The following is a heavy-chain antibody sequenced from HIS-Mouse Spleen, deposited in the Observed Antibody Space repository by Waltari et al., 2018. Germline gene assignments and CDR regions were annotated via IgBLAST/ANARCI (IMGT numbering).Heavy chain of an antibody. D-gene: IGHD6-6*01. V-gene: IGHV4-38-2*02. Sequence: QVQLQESGPGLVKPSETLSLTCTVSGYSISSGYYWGWIRQPPGKGLEWIGSIYHSGSTYYNPSLKSRVTISVATSKNQFSLKLSSVTAADTAVYYCARDPGYSSSSNAFDIWGQGTMVTVSS. J-gene: IGHJ3*02. CDR2: IYHSGST. CDR1: GYSISSGYY. CDR3: ARDPGYSSSSNAFDI.